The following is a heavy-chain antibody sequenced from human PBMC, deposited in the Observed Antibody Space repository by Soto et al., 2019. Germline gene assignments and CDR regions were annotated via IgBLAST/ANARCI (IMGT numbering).Heavy chain of an antibody. V-gene: IGHV3-23*01. CDR2: ISGSGANT. J-gene: IGHJ4*02. CDR1: GFTFSNYA. CDR3: ASRNYYDSRGFYYYYFDY. Sequence: GGSLRLSCAASGFTFSNYAMSWVRQAPGKGLEWVSGISGSGANTYYADSVKGRFTISRDNSKNTLYLQMNSLRAEDTAVYYCASRNYYDSRGFYYYYFDYWGQGTLVTVSS. D-gene: IGHD3-22*01.